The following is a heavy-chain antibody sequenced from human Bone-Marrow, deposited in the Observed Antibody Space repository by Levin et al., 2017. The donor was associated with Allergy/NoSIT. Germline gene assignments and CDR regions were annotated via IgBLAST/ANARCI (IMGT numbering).Heavy chain of an antibody. V-gene: IGHV3-73*01. CDR2: IRSRTNTYAT. J-gene: IGHJ4*02. D-gene: IGHD3-22*01. CDR3: TTPYYYDSSGYYDSLHY. Sequence: PGGSLRLSCVASGFTFSGSTIHWVRQASGKGLEWVGRIRSRTNTYATAYAASVKGRFAVFRDDSKNTAYLQMNSLKSEDSAIYYCTTPYYYDSSGYYDSLHYWGQGTLVTVSS. CDR1: GFTFSGST.